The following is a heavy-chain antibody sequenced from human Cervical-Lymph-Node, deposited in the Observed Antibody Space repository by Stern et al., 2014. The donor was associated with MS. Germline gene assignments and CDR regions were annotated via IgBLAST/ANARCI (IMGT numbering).Heavy chain of an antibody. D-gene: IGHD4-17*01. Sequence: EVQLLQSGAEVKKPGESLKISCQGSGYSFTTDWIIWVRQVPGKGLEYMGKIDPDDSYTEYSPSFQGHVIISADKSISTAYLQWSSLRASDTAMYYCAKYGDYVFIDSWGQGTLVTVSS. CDR2: IDPDDSYT. J-gene: IGHJ4*02. CDR1: GYSFTTDW. CDR3: AKYGDYVFIDS. V-gene: IGHV5-10-1*03.